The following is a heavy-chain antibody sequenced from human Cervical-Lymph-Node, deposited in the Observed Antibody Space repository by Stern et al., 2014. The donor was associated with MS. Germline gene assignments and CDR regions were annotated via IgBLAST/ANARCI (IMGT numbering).Heavy chain of an antibody. D-gene: IGHD1-26*01. Sequence: QVQLVQSGPGLVKPSPTLSLTCTVSGGPISSSGYYWSWIRQPADKGLEWIGRIHDRGSTYYNPSPHSPATISMYTAKNQFILTMTSGTAADTAVYYCATTRWDLFTWNWFDPWGQGTLVTVSS. V-gene: IGHV4-61*02. J-gene: IGHJ5*02. CDR3: ATTRWDLFTWNWFDP. CDR1: GGPISSSGYY. CDR2: IHDRGST.